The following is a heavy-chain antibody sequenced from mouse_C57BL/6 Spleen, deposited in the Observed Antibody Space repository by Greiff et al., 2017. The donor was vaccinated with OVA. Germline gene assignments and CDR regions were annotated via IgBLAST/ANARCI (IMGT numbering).Heavy chain of an antibody. V-gene: IGHV1-85*01. CDR2: IYPRDGST. CDR1: GYTFTSYD. Sequence: QVQLQQSGPELVKPGASVKLSCKASGYTFTSYDINWVKQRPGQGLEWIGWIYPRDGSTKYNEKFKGKATLTVDTSSSTAYMELHSLTSEDSAVYFCARRVIYYGSSYDWYFDVWGTGTTVTVSS. J-gene: IGHJ1*03. CDR3: ARRVIYYGSSYDWYFDV. D-gene: IGHD1-1*01.